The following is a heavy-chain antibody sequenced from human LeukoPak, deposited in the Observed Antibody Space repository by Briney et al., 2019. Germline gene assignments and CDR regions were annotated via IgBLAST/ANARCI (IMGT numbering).Heavy chain of an antibody. CDR1: GITLNNNA. J-gene: IGHJ5*02. V-gene: IGHV3-23*01. Sequence: GGSLRLSCAASGITLNNNAMSWVRQAPGKGPEWVSSISINGGTTYYADSVKGRFTISRDNSKNTLYLQMNSLRAEDTAVYYCAKDLRSLYESGNYGRFDPWGQGALVTVSS. D-gene: IGHD3-10*01. CDR3: AKDLRSLYESGNYGRFDP. CDR2: ISINGGTT.